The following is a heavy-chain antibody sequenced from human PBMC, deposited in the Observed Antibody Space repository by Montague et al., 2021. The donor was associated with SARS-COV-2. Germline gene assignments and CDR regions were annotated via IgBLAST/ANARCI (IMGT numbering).Heavy chain of an antibody. Sequence: PALVKPTQTLTLTCTFSGFSLSTSEVGVGWIRQPPGKAPEFLALIYGDDDNRYKPSLKSRLTITKVTSKNQVVLTMTNVDPVDTATYYCAHLGILRYFDPWGQGTLVTVSS. CDR2: IYGDDDN. CDR1: GFSLSTSEVG. CDR3: AHLGILRYFDP. V-gene: IGHV2-5*02. J-gene: IGHJ5*02. D-gene: IGHD3-9*01.